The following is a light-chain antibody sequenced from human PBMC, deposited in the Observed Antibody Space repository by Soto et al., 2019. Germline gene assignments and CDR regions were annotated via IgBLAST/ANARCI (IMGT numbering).Light chain of an antibody. Sequence: ELVLTQSPGTLSLSSGERATLXXRTRQSVSSSNLAWHQQKPGQPPRXXIYGASSRATGIPDRFSGSGAGTDFTLTISRLEPEDFAVYFCQQYGSSPLTFGGGTKVDIK. J-gene: IGKJ4*01. V-gene: IGKV3-20*01. CDR3: QQYGSSPLT. CDR1: QSVSSSN. CDR2: GAS.